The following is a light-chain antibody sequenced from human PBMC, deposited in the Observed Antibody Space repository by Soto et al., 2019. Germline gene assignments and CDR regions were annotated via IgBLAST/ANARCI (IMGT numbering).Light chain of an antibody. CDR1: SSNIGTVYD. CDR3: RPFLNSLVGSV. Sequence: QSVLSQPPSVSGALGQRVKITGTGSSSNIGTVYDVHWYKQLLGSAPKFIIYSNNNRPSGVPDRFSGSKSGTSASLAITGLQSEEEADYDRRPFLNSLVGSVFG. V-gene: IGLV1-40*01. CDR2: SNN. J-gene: IGLJ1*01.